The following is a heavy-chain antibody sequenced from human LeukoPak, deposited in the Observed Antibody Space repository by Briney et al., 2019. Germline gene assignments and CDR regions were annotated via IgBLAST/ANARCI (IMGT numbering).Heavy chain of an antibody. CDR1: GYTFTGYD. CDR2: INPNSGGT. D-gene: IGHD6-13*01. V-gene: IGHV1-2*06. Sequence: ASVKVSCKASGYTFTGYDLHWVRQAPGHGLEWMGRINPNSGGTNYAQKFQGRVTMTRDTSISTAYMELSRLRSDDTAVYYCARGTGYSNDYWGQGTLVTVSS. J-gene: IGHJ4*02. CDR3: ARGTGYSNDY.